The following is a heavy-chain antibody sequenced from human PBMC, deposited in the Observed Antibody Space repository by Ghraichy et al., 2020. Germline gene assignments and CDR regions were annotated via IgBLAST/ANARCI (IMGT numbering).Heavy chain of an antibody. J-gene: IGHJ4*02. Sequence: GGSLRLSCAASGFTFSSYVMSWVRQAPGKGLEWVSAISGSGGSTYYADSVKGRFTISRDNSKNTLYLQMNSLRAEDTAVYYCAKVRDYGDNTDYWGQGTLVTVSS. CDR1: GFTFSSYV. V-gene: IGHV3-23*01. CDR2: ISGSGGST. D-gene: IGHD4-17*01. CDR3: AKVRDYGDNTDY.